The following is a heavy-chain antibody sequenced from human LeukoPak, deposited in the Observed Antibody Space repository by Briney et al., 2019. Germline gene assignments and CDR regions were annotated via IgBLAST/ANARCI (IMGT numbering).Heavy chain of an antibody. CDR3: ARVGRVGPSDYGMDV. D-gene: IGHD3-10*01. J-gene: IGHJ6*02. CDR1: GGSISSYY. Sequence: SETLSLTCTVSGGSISSYYWSWIRQPAGKGLEWIGRIYSSGGTNYNPSLKSRVTMSVDTSKNQFSLKLSSVTAADTAVYYCARVGRVGPSDYGMDVWGQGTTVTVSS. V-gene: IGHV4-4*07. CDR2: IYSSGGT.